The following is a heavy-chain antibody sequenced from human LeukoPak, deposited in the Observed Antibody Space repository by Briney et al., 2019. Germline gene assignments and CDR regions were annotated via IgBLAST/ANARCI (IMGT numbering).Heavy chain of an antibody. V-gene: IGHV1-69*01. J-gene: IGHJ3*02. D-gene: IGHD3-22*01. CDR1: GGTFSSYA. CDR2: IIPIFGTA. CDR3: AREGDYYDSTEHAFDI. Sequence: ASVKVSCKASGGTFSSYAISWVRQAPGQGLEWMGGIIPIFGTANYAQKFQGRITITADESTSTAYMELSSLRSEDTAVYYCAREGDYYDSTEHAFDIWGQGTMVTVSS.